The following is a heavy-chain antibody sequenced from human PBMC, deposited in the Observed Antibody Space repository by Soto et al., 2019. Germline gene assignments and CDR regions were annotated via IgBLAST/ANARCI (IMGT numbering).Heavy chain of an antibody. V-gene: IGHV3-74*03. D-gene: IGHD1-1*01. CDR1: GFTFSAFW. J-gene: IGHJ4*02. CDR2: TNKDGASS. Sequence: EVQLVESGGDFVQPGGSLRLSCEASGFTFSAFWMHWVRHVPGEGLVWISRTNKDGASSEYADSVKGRFSVSRDNAKNTMFLHMTGLRAEDTAVYYCARAGFERLYFDQWGRGTLVTVSS. CDR3: ARAGFERLYFDQ.